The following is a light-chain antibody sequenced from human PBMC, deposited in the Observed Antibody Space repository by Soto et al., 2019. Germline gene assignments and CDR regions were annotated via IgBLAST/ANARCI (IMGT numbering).Light chain of an antibody. CDR1: SSDVGGYNY. CDR2: EVS. J-gene: IGLJ1*01. V-gene: IGLV2-14*01. Sequence: QSALTQPASVSGSPGQSITISCTGTSSDVGGYNYVSWYQHHPGKAPKLMIYEVSNRPSGVSNRFSGSKSRNTASLTISGLQAEDEADYYCSSYTSSSTPEVFGAGTKLTVL. CDR3: SSYTSSSTPEV.